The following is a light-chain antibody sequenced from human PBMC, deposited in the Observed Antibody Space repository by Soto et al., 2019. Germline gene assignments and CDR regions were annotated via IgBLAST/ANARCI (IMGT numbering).Light chain of an antibody. CDR2: GAS. V-gene: IGKV3-20*01. CDR1: QSVSNY. J-gene: IGKJ1*01. CDR3: QQNGTSRT. Sequence: EIVLTQSPGTLSLSPGERATLSCRASQSVSNYLDWYQQKPGQAPRLLIYGASSRATGIPDRFSSSGSGTDFTLIISILEPEYFAVYYCQQNGTSRTFGQGTKVEIK.